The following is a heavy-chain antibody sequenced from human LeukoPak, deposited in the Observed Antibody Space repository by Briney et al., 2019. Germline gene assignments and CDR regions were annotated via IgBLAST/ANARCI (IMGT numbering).Heavy chain of an antibody. D-gene: IGHD4-11*01. CDR2: INTGGSST. V-gene: IGHV3-74*01. CDR1: GFTFSSYW. J-gene: IGHJ4*02. CDR3: ARSNQADDY. Sequence: PGGSLRLSCAASGFTFSSYWMDWVRQVPGNGLVWVSRINTGGSSTTYADSVKGRFTISRDNAKNTLYLQMNSLRAEDTAVYYCARSNQADDYWGQGTLVTVSS.